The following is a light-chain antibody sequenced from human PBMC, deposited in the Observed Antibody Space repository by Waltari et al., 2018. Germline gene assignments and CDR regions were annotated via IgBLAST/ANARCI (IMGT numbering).Light chain of an antibody. CDR2: DAS. V-gene: IGKV3-20*01. Sequence: EIVLTHSPATLPLSHGEGATLSCRASKSVSRTLAWYKQKPGQAPRLLIYDASSRATGIPDRFSGSGSGTDFSLTISRLEPEDFAVYYCQKYGTLPATFGQGTKVEIK. J-gene: IGKJ1*01. CDR1: KSVSRT. CDR3: QKYGTLPAT.